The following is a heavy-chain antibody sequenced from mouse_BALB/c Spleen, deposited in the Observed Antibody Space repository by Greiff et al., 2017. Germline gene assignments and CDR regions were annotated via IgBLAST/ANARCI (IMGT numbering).Heavy chain of an antibody. CDR2: ISSGGSYT. J-gene: IGHJ1*01. CDR1: GFTFSSYA. D-gene: IGHD1-1*01. Sequence: VESGGGLVKPGGSLKLSCAASGFTFSSYAMSWVRQSPEKRLEWVAEISSGGSYTYYPDTVTGRFTISRDNAKNTLYLEMSSLRSEDTAMYYCARVGYGSSYRYFDVWGAGTTVTVSS. CDR3: ARVGYGSSYRYFDV. V-gene: IGHV5-9-4*01.